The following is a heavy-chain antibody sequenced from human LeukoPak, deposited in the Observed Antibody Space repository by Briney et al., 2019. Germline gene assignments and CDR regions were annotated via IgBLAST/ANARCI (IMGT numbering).Heavy chain of an antibody. D-gene: IGHD3-10*01. V-gene: IGHV3-30*02. J-gene: IGHJ4*02. CDR2: IRYDGSNK. CDR3: AKDTYYYGSGSYCQFDY. CDR1: GFTFSSYG. Sequence: RGSLRLSCAASGFTFSSYGMPWVRQAPGKGLKWVAFIRYDGSNKYYADFVKGRFTISRDNAKNSLYLQMNGLRAEDTALYYCAKDTYYYGSGSYCQFDYWGQGTLVTVSS.